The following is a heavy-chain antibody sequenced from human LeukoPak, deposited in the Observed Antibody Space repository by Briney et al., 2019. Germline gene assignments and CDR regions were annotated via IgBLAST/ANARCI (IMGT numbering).Heavy chain of an antibody. CDR3: ATRSITSSY. CDR1: GGSFSGYY. V-gene: IGHV4-34*01. D-gene: IGHD3-10*01. CDR2: INHSGST. Sequence: SETLSLTCAVYGGSFSGYYWSWIRQHPGKGLEWIGEINHSGSTNYNPSLKSRVTISVDTSKNQFSLKLSSVTAADTAVYYCATRSITSSYWGQGTLVTVSS. J-gene: IGHJ4*02.